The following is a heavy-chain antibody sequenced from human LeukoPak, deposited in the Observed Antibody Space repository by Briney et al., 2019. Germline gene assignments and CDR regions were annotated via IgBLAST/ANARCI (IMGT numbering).Heavy chain of an antibody. Sequence: GGCLRLSCAASGFSFSHDWMTWVRQAPGKGLEWVANIKQDGSEKYYVDSVEGRFTISRDNAKYSLFLHLNSLRVEDTAVYYCARVDGSSSCPDYWGQGTLVTVSS. CDR2: IKQDGSEK. CDR1: GFSFSHDW. V-gene: IGHV3-7*01. D-gene: IGHD6-13*01. CDR3: ARVDGSSSCPDY. J-gene: IGHJ4*02.